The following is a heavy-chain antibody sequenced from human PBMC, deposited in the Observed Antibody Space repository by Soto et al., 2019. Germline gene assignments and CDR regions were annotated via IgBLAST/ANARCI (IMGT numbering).Heavy chain of an antibody. CDR2: INAGNGNT. Sequence: ASVKVSSKASGYTFTSYAMHWVRQAPGQRLEWMGWINAGNGNTKYSQKFQGRVTITRDTSASTAYMELSSLRSEDTAVYYCARDWKLLPPGIAAAVANWFDPWGQGTLVTVSS. V-gene: IGHV1-3*01. CDR1: GYTFTSYA. J-gene: IGHJ5*02. CDR3: ARDWKLLPPGIAAAVANWFDP. D-gene: IGHD6-13*01.